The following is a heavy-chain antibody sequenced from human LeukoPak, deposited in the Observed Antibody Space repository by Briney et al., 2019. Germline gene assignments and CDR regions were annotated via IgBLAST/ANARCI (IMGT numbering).Heavy chain of an antibody. CDR1: GFTFSSYW. D-gene: IGHD6-19*01. Sequence: GGSLRLSCAASGFTFSSYWMSWVRQAPGKGLEWVANIKQDGSEKYYVDSVKGRFTISRDNAKNSLYLKMNSLRAEDTAVYYCARSVAPRPYYFDSWGQGTLVTVSS. CDR2: IKQDGSEK. J-gene: IGHJ4*02. CDR3: ARSVAPRPYYFDS. V-gene: IGHV3-7*01.